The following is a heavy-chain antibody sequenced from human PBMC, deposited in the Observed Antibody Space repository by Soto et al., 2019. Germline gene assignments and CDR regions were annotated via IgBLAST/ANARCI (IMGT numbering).Heavy chain of an antibody. J-gene: IGHJ3*02. CDR1: GGSVSPYY. Sequence: SSETLSLTCTVSGGSVSPYYWSWIRQPPGKGLEWIEYIYNSVRTSYNPSNKRRVNISVDTPKNQVSQKLSSVTAVDTAVYYCARTYDDSGPNSGGYGFDIWGQGTMVT. CDR2: IYNSVRT. CDR3: ARTYDDSGPNSGGYGFDI. V-gene: IGHV4-59*02. D-gene: IGHD3-22*01.